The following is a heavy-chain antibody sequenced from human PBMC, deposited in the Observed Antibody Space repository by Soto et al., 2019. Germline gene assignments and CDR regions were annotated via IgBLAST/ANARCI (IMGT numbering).Heavy chain of an antibody. Sequence: SLRLSFAASGFTLSRYALHWVRQAPCNVLEWVAVISYDGSNKYYADSVKGRFNISRDNSKNTLYLQMNSLRAEDTAVYYCARDTTTMIVVVITTENDFDIWGQGTMVTVSS. D-gene: IGHD3-22*01. J-gene: IGHJ3*02. CDR3: ARDTTTMIVVVITTENDFDI. CDR1: GFTLSRYA. CDR2: ISYDGSNK. V-gene: IGHV3-30-3*01.